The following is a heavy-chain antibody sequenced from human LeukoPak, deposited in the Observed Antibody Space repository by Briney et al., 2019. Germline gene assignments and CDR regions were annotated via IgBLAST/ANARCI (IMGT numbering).Heavy chain of an antibody. J-gene: IGHJ4*02. CDR3: ATGYSYAGGNGGGY. Sequence: PGGSLRLSCAASGFTFSSYSMNWVRQAPGKGLEWVSSISSSSSYIYYADSVKGRFTISRDNAKNSLYLQMNSLRAEDTAVYYCATGYSYAGGNGGGYWGQGTLVTVSS. CDR1: GFTFSSYS. V-gene: IGHV3-21*01. CDR2: ISSSSSYI. D-gene: IGHD5-18*01.